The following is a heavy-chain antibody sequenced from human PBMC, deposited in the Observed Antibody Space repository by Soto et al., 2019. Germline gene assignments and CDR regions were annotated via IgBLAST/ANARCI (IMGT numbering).Heavy chain of an antibody. V-gene: IGHV4-31*03. D-gene: IGHD3-22*01. CDR2: IYYSGST. CDR3: ARGLSDSSGTRPGLVWFDP. Sequence: QVQLQESGPGLVKPSQTLSLTCTVSGGSISSGGYYWSWIRQHLGKGLEWIGYIYYSGSTYYNPSLKSRVTISVDTSKNQFSLKLSSVTAADTAVYYCARGLSDSSGTRPGLVWFDPWGQGTLVTVSS. CDR1: GGSISSGGYY. J-gene: IGHJ5*02.